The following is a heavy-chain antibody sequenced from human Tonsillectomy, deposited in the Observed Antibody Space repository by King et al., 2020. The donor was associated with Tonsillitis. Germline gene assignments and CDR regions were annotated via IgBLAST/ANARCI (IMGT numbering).Heavy chain of an antibody. Sequence: QVQLVESGGGVVQPGRSLRLSCAASGFTFSSYGMHWVRQAPGKGLEWVAVISYDGSNEYYVDSVKGRFTISRDNSMNTLYLQMNSLRAEDTAVYYCAKDHYSNSWWQLLGYWGQGTLVTVSS. D-gene: IGHD6-13*01. J-gene: IGHJ4*02. CDR1: GFTFSSYG. CDR3: AKDHYSNSWWQLLGY. CDR2: ISYDGSNE. V-gene: IGHV3-30*18.